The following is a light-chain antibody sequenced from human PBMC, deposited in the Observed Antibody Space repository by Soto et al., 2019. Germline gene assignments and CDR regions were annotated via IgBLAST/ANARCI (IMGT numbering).Light chain of an antibody. Sequence: EIVLTQSPGTLSLSPGERATLSCRASQSVSSSSYLAWYQQKPGQAPRLLIYGASSRATGIPDWFSGSGSATDFTLTISRLEPEDFAFYYCRQYGSSPSYTFGQGTKLEIK. CDR3: RQYGSSPSYT. J-gene: IGKJ2*01. CDR1: QSVSSSSY. CDR2: GAS. V-gene: IGKV3-20*01.